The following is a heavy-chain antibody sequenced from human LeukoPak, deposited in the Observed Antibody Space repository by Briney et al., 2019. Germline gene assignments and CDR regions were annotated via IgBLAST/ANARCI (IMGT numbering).Heavy chain of an antibody. CDR2: IWYDGSNK. D-gene: IGHD3-22*01. CDR3: VRGDNHYDSSGHYYYLDY. V-gene: IGHV3-33*01. CDR1: GFTFSSYD. Sequence: HPGGSLRLSCAASGFTFSSYDMHWARQAPGKGLEWVALIWYDGSNKYYADSVKGRFTISRDNSKNTLFLQMNSLRAEDTAVYYCVRGDNHYDSSGHYYYLDYWGQGTLVTVSS. J-gene: IGHJ4*02.